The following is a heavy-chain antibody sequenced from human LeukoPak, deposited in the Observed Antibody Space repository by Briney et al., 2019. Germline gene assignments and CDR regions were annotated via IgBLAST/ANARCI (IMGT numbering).Heavy chain of an antibody. J-gene: IGHJ4*02. CDR3: ARLLFNYGPHDY. CDR1: GYSITSGYY. Sequence: SETLSLTCTVSGYSITSGYYWGWIRPPPGKGLEWIGTIYHSGSTYYNPSLKSRVTISVDTSKNRFSLKLSSVTAADTAVYYCARLLFNYGPHDYWGQGTLVTVSS. V-gene: IGHV4-38-2*02. CDR2: IYHSGST. D-gene: IGHD4-11*01.